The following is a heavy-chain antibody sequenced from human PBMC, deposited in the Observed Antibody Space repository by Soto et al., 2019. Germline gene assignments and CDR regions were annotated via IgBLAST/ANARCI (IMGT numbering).Heavy chain of an antibody. CDR1: GDSVSSNNIA. V-gene: IGHV6-1*01. D-gene: IGHD2-15*01. CDR2: TYYRSKWYN. Sequence: PSQTLSLTCAVSGDSVSSNNIAWNWLRQSPWRGLEWLGRTYYRSKWYNEYAVSVRSRITINLDTSKNRFSLQLNSVTPEDTAVYYDARGRWSTFDYWGQGAQVTVSS. J-gene: IGHJ4*02. CDR3: ARGRWSTFDY.